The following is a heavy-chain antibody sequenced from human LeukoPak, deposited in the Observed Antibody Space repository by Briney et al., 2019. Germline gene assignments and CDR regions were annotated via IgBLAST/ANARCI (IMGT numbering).Heavy chain of an antibody. V-gene: IGHV4-59*01. CDR2: IYFTGST. CDR1: VASITTYY. J-gene: IGHJ4*02. D-gene: IGHD2-15*01. CDR3: AAGLKDCSGGSCHFEN. Sequence: PSETLSLTCTVSVASITTYYWSWIRQPPGKGLEWIGYIYFTGSTKYNPALNRRVTMSVATSKSQFSSKVDSVTAADTAVYYCAAGLKDCSGGSCHFENSGQ.